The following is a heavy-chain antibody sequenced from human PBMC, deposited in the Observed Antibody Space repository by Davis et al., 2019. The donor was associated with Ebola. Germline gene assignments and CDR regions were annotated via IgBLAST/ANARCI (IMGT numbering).Heavy chain of an antibody. V-gene: IGHV3-30-3*01. CDR3: ARDGWGQLGEYYFDY. J-gene: IGHJ4*02. CDR2: ISYDGSNK. CDR1: GFTFSSYA. Sequence: PGGSLRLSCAASGFTFSSYAMHWVRQAPGKGLEWVAVISYDGSNKYYADSVKGRFTISKDNSKNTLYLQMNSLRAEDTAVYYCARDGWGQLGEYYFDYWGQGTLVTVSS. D-gene: IGHD6-6*01.